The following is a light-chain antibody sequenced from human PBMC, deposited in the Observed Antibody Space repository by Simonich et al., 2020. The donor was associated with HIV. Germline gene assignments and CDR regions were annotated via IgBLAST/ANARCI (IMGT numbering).Light chain of an antibody. V-gene: IGLV3-19*01. J-gene: IGLJ2*01. Sequence: SSELTQDPAVSVALGQTVRITCQGDSLRVYYASWYQQKPGQAPILVIYGKNNRPSGIPDRFSGSSSGNPASLTITGAQAEDEADYYCNSRDSSGNHHVVFGGGTKLTVL. CDR3: NSRDSSGNHHVV. CDR1: SLRVYY. CDR2: GKN.